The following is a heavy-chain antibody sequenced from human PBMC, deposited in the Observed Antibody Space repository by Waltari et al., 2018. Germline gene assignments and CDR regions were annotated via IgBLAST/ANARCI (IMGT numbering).Heavy chain of an antibody. CDR3: ARHRLDRGDSFDF. Sequence: QVQLQESGPRLVKPSETLSLTCTVSAYSVSTGFYWGGVRQSPGKGLEWIGSIYHLGNTRYNPPLSSRVAVSMDMSKNQFSLRLTSVTAADTAVYYCARHRLDRGDSFDFWGQGALVTVSS. J-gene: IGHJ4*02. CDR1: AYSVSTGFY. CDR2: IYHLGNT. V-gene: IGHV4-38-2*02. D-gene: IGHD3-22*01.